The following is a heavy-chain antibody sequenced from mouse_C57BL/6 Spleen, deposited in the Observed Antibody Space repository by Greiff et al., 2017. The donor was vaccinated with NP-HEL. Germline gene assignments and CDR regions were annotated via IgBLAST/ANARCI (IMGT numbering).Heavy chain of an antibody. V-gene: IGHV5-4*03. D-gene: IGHD2-1*01. J-gene: IGHJ2*01. Sequence: EVMLVESGGGLVKPGGSLKLSCAASGFTFSSYAMSWVRQTPEKRLEWVATISDGGSYTYYPDNVKGRFTISRDNAKNNLYLQMSHLKSEDTAMYYCARSTMGDYWGQGTTLTVSS. CDR1: GFTFSSYA. CDR2: ISDGGSYT. CDR3: ARSTMGDY.